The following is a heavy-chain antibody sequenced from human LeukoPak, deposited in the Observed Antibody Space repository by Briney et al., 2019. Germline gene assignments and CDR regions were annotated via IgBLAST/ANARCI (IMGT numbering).Heavy chain of an antibody. V-gene: IGHV3-21*01. CDR1: GFTFSSYS. CDR3: ARDLDSSGYSPY. CDR2: ISSSSSYI. J-gene: IGHJ4*02. D-gene: IGHD3-22*01. Sequence: GGSLRLSCAASGFTFSSYSMTWVRQAPGKGLEWVSSISSSSSYIYYADSVKGRFTISRDNAKNPLYLQMNSLRAEDTAVYYCARDLDSSGYSPYWGQGTLVTVSS.